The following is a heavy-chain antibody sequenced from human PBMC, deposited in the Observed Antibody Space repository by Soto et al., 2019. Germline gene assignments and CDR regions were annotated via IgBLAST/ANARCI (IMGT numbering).Heavy chain of an antibody. CDR2: IDSDGSRI. V-gene: IGHV3-74*01. Sequence: EVQLVESGGGLVQPGESLRLSCAASGFTFSNYWMHWVRQAPGKGLVWVSRIDSDGSRITYADFVKGRFTICRDNAKNTVYLHINSLTAEDTAVYYCVRTSLVVAAATREDFWGQGTLVTVSS. D-gene: IGHD2-15*01. CDR1: GFTFSNYW. J-gene: IGHJ4*02. CDR3: VRTSLVVAAATREDF.